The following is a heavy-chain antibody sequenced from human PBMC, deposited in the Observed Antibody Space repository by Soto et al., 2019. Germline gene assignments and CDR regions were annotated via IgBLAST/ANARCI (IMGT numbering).Heavy chain of an antibody. Sequence: SETLSLTCTVSGGSISSYYWSWIRQPPGKGLEWIGEINHSGSTNYNPSLKSRVTISVDTSKNQFSLKLTSVTAADTAVYYCARKGAAASYSHYYMDVWGRGTTVTVSS. CDR2: INHSGST. CDR1: GGSISSYY. CDR3: ARKGAAASYSHYYMDV. J-gene: IGHJ6*03. D-gene: IGHD6-13*01. V-gene: IGHV4-34*01.